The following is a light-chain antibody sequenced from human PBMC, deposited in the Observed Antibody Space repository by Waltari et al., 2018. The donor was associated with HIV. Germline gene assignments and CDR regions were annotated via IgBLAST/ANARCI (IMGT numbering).Light chain of an antibody. CDR3: SSYTTTNTVV. CDR1: SSDISTYSF. Sequence: QSALTQPASVSGSPGQSITISCTGTSSDISTYSFVSWYQKHPDKAPKLLIYDVDNRPSGVSRRFSDSKSGDTASLTISSIQADDEAEYYCSSYTTTNTVVFGGGTKFTVL. CDR2: DVD. V-gene: IGLV2-14*03. J-gene: IGLJ2*01.